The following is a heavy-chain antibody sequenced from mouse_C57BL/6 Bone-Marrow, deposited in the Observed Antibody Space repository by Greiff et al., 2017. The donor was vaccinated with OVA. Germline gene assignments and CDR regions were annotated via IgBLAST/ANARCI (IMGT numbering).Heavy chain of an antibody. D-gene: IGHD1-1*01. CDR1: GFNIKDDY. V-gene: IGHV14-4*01. J-gene: IGHJ2*01. CDR2: IDPENGDT. CDR3: TNYGSSYGY. Sequence: EVMLVESGAELVRPGASVKLSCTASGFNIKDDYMHWVKQRPEQGLEWIGWIDPENGDTEYASKFQGKATITADTSSNTAYLQLSSLTSEDTAVYYCTNYGSSYGYWGQGTTLTVSS.